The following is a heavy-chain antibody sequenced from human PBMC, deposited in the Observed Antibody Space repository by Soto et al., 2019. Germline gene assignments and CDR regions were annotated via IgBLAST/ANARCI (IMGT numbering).Heavy chain of an antibody. D-gene: IGHD1-1*01. V-gene: IGHV1-18*01. CDR1: VYTFTSYG. J-gene: IGHJ5*02. CDR2: ISAYNGNT. CDR3: ARDPAVLERRFPWFDP. Sequence: ASVKVSCKASVYTFTSYGISWVLQAPGQGLEWMGWISAYNGNTNYAQKLQGRVTMTTDTSTSTAYMELRSLRSDDTAVYYCARDPAVLERRFPWFDPWGQGTLVTVSS.